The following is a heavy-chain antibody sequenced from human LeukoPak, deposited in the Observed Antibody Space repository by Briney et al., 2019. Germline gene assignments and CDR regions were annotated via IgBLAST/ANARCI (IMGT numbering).Heavy chain of an antibody. CDR1: GGSISSYY. Sequence: SETLSLTCAVYGGSISSYYWSWIRQPPGKGLEWIGYIYYSGSTNYNPSLKSRVTISVDTSKNQFSLKLSSVTAADTAVYYCARGKTFAVYYGMDVWGQGTTVTVSS. D-gene: IGHD2/OR15-2a*01. J-gene: IGHJ6*02. CDR2: IYYSGST. CDR3: ARGKTFAVYYGMDV. V-gene: IGHV4-59*01.